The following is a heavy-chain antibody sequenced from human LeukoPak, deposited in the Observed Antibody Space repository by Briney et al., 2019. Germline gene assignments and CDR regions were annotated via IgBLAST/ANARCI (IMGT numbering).Heavy chain of an antibody. J-gene: IGHJ4*02. D-gene: IGHD4-23*01. CDR1: GYSISSGYY. CDR3: ARSSGGNSGALDY. CDR2: IYHSGST. V-gene: IGHV4-38-2*01. Sequence: PSETLSLTCAVSGYSISSGYYWGWIRQPPGKGLEWIGSIYHSGSTYYNPSLKSRVTISVDTSKNQFSPKLSSVTAADTAVYYCARSSGGNSGALDYWGQGTLVTVSS.